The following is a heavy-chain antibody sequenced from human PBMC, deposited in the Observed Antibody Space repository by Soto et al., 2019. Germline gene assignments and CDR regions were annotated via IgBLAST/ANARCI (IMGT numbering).Heavy chain of an antibody. CDR3: AKDRVRVWGSYRGDYGMDV. V-gene: IGHV3-23*01. J-gene: IGHJ6*02. Sequence: EVQLLESGGGLVQPGGSLRLSCAASGFTFSSYAMSWVRQAPGKGLEWVSAISGSGGSTYYADSVKGRFTISRDNSKNTLYLQMNSLRAEDMAVYYCAKDRVRVWGSYRGDYGMDVWGQGTTVTVSS. CDR1: GFTFSSYA. CDR2: ISGSGGST. D-gene: IGHD3-16*02.